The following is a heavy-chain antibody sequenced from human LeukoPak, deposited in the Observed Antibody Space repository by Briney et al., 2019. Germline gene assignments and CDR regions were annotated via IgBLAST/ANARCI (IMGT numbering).Heavy chain of an antibody. D-gene: IGHD6-19*01. V-gene: IGHV3-48*04. J-gene: IGHJ4*02. CDR2: ISSSGSTI. CDR3: ARDGDHVSGWFDY. Sequence: PGGSLRLSCVASGFAFRDYSMNWVRQAPGKGLESVSYISSSGSTIYYADSVKGRFTISRDNAKNSLYLQMNSLRAEDTAVYYCARDGDHVSGWFDYWGQGTLVTVSS. CDR1: GFAFRDYS.